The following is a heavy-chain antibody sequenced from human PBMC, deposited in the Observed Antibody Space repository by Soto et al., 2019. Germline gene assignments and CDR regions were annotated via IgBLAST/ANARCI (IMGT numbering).Heavy chain of an antibody. CDR3: ARDWWLGGYYYGMDV. V-gene: IGHV1-2*02. J-gene: IGHJ6*02. Sequence: ASVKVSCKASGYTFTGYYMHWVRQAPGQGLEWMGWINPNSGGTNYAQKFQGRVTMTRDTSISTAYMELSRLRPDDTAVYYCARDWWLGGYYYGMDVWGQGXTVTVSS. CDR1: GYTFTGYY. D-gene: IGHD3-10*01. CDR2: INPNSGGT.